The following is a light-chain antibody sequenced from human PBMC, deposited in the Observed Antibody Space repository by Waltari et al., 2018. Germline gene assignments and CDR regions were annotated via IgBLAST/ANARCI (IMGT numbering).Light chain of an antibody. Sequence: QSALTQPASVSGSPGQSITISCTGTSSDVGGYNYVSWYQRHPGKAPKLMIYEVSNRPSGVSKRFSGSKSGNTASLTISGLQAEDEADYYCSSYTSSSTPVFGGGTKLTVL. CDR3: SSYTSSSTPV. J-gene: IGLJ2*01. CDR2: EVS. CDR1: SSDVGGYNY. V-gene: IGLV2-14*01.